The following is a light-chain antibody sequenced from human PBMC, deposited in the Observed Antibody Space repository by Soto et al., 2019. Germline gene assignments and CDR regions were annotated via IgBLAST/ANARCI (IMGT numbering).Light chain of an antibody. CDR2: EVT. Sequence: QSALTQPASVSGSPGQSITISCTGTSGDIGSYNRVSWYQQQPGKAPKLIIYEVTDRPSGVSNRFSGSKSGNTSSLNISGLQAEDEAEYCCISYTNISTRACVFGTGTKLTVL. CDR3: ISYTNISTRACV. J-gene: IGLJ1*01. V-gene: IGLV2-14*01. CDR1: SGDIGSYNR.